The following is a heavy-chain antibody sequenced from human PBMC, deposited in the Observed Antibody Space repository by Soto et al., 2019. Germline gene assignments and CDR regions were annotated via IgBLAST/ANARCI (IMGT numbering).Heavy chain of an antibody. J-gene: IGHJ4*02. D-gene: IGHD3-16*01. CDR1: GVTFSFYT. Sequence: GGSLRLSCGASGVTFSFYTMNWVRQVPRKGLEWLAYISRGSGTIFYADSVKGRFTISRDNGNNSLHLQMNSLTAQDTAVYYCVREGGDLRGSGVFDYWGQGTRVTVSS. CDR3: VREGGDLRGSGVFDY. V-gene: IGHV3-48*04. CDR2: ISRGSGTI.